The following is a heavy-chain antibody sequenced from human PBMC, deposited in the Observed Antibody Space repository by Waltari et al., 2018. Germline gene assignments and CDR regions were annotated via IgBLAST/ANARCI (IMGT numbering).Heavy chain of an antibody. CDR1: GGTFSSYA. J-gene: IGHJ5*02. CDR2: SIPIFGTA. CDR3: ARESIAAAGNLLFDP. V-gene: IGHV1-69*08. Sequence: QVQLVQSGAEVKKPGSSVKVSCKASGGTFSSYAISWVRQAPGQGLEWMGRSIPIFGTANYAQKFKGRVTITADKSTSTAYMELSSLRSEDTAVYYCARESIAAAGNLLFDPWGQGTLVTVSS. D-gene: IGHD6-13*01.